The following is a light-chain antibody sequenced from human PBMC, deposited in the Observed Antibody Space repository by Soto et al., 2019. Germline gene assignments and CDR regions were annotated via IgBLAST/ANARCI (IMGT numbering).Light chain of an antibody. Sequence: QSVLTQPCSVSGSPGQSVTISCTGTSSDVGGYNYVSWYQQHPGKAPKPMIYDVNKRPSGVPDRFSGSKSGNTASLTISGLQAEDEADYYCCSYAGSYTYVFGTETKLTVL. J-gene: IGLJ1*01. CDR3: CSYAGSYTYV. CDR1: SSDVGGYNY. V-gene: IGLV2-11*01. CDR2: DVN.